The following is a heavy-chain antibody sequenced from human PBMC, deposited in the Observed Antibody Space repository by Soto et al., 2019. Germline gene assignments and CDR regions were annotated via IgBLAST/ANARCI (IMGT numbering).Heavy chain of an antibody. CDR1: GFTFSTYS. CDR2: ITSSSTTI. D-gene: IGHD6-13*01. CDR3: ARDNGIAGSFDP. Sequence: GGSLRLSCAASGFTFSTYSMNWVRQAPGKGLEWISYITSSSTTIFYADSVKGRFTISRDNAKNSLYLQMDSLRDEDTSVYYCARDNGIAGSFDPWGQGTLVTVSS. V-gene: IGHV3-48*02. J-gene: IGHJ5*02.